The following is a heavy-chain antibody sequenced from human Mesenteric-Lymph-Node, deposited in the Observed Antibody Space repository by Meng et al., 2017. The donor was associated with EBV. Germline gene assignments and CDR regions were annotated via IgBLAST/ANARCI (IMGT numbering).Heavy chain of an antibody. CDR1: GGSISSGGYY. CDR3: ARGTVLVY. Sequence: QVQLQESGPGLVKPSXXXSLTCAVSGGSISSGGYYWSWIRQPPGKGLEWIGYIFYTGSTSYNPSLKSRVTMSVDTSKNQFSLKLNSVTAADTAVYYCARGTVLVYWGQGILVTVSS. V-gene: IGHV4-30-4*01. J-gene: IGHJ4*02. CDR2: IFYTGST. D-gene: IGHD3-10*01.